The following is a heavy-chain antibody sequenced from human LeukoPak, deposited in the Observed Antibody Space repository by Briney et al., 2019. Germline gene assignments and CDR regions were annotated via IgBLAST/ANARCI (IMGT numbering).Heavy chain of an antibody. Sequence: PSETLSLTCTVSGGSISYYYWSWIRQPAGKGLEWIGRIYTSGSTNYNPSLKSRITMSVDTSKNQFSLKLSSVTAADTAVYYCARGDRATAMAVRYYFDYWGQRTLVTVSS. CDR1: GGSISYYY. D-gene: IGHD5-18*01. V-gene: IGHV4-4*07. J-gene: IGHJ4*02. CDR2: IYTSGST. CDR3: ARGDRATAMAVRYYFDY.